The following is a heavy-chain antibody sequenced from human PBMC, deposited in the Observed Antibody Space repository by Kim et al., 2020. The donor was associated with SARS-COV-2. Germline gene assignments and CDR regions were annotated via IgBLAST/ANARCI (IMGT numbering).Heavy chain of an antibody. CDR3: AKVAALNGGQGWFDP. J-gene: IGHJ5*02. V-gene: IGHV4-39*01. D-gene: IGHD1-26*01. Sequence: SETLSLTCTVSGASLRNSIYYWAWIRQPPGKGLQWIGMSYYRGTTYYNPSLKSRVSMSVDTSKNQVFLQMTSMTASDTAFYFCAKVAALNGGQGWFDPWGQGTLVTVSS. CDR1: GASLRNSIYY. CDR2: SYYRGTT.